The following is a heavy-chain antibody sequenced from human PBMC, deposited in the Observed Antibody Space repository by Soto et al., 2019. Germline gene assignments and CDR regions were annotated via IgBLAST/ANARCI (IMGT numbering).Heavy chain of an antibody. CDR1: GFTFSSYA. D-gene: IGHD6-19*01. CDR2: ISSCGSEK. Sequence: QVQLVESGGGVVQPGGSLRLSCAASGFTFSSYAMHWVRQAPGKGLEWVAVISSCGSEKYYPDSVKGRFTISRDNSKNALYLQMISLRAEDTSVYCCGKDGGRAVAGTLDYWGQGTLVTVSS. J-gene: IGHJ4*02. V-gene: IGHV3-30-3*01. CDR3: GKDGGRAVAGTLDY.